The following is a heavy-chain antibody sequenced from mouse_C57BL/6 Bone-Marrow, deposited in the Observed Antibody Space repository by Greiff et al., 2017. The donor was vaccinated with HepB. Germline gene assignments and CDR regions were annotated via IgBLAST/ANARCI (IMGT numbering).Heavy chain of an antibody. D-gene: IGHD2-1*01. Sequence: EVQVVESGGGLVQPGGSLKLSCAASGFTFSDYYMYWVRQTPEKRLEWVAYISNGGGSTYYPDTVKGRFTISRDNAKNTLYLQMSRLKSEDTAMYYCARRFYYGYLDYWGQGTTLTVSS. V-gene: IGHV5-12*01. CDR1: GFTFSDYY. J-gene: IGHJ2*01. CDR2: ISNGGGST. CDR3: ARRFYYGYLDY.